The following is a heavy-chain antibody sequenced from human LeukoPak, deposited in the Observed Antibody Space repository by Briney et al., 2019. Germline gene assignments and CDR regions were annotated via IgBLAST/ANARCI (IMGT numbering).Heavy chain of an antibody. D-gene: IGHD3-22*01. CDR2: ISSSSSYI. J-gene: IGHJ4*02. CDR3: ARDRLSPHLYYYDSSGLNY. CDR1: GFTVSSNY. V-gene: IGHV3-21*01. Sequence: GGSLRLSCAASGFTVSSNYMSWVRQAPGKGLEWVSSISSSSSYIYYADSVKGRFTISRDNAKNSLYLQMNSLRAEDTAVYYCARDRLSPHLYYYDSSGLNYWGQGTLVTVSS.